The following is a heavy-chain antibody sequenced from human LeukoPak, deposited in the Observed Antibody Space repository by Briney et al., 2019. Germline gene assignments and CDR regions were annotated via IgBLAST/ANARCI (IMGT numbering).Heavy chain of an antibody. V-gene: IGHV4-59*08. D-gene: IGHD3-3*01. J-gene: IGHJ5*02. CDR3: ARLANWTDFWSGYDLNWFDP. CDR2: IYYSGST. CDR1: GGSISSYY. Sequence: SETLSLTCTVSGGSISSYYWSWIRQPPGKGLEWIGYIYYSGSTNYNPSLKSRVTISVDTSKNQFSLKLSSVTAADTAVYYCARLANWTDFWSGYDLNWFDPWGQGTLVTVSS.